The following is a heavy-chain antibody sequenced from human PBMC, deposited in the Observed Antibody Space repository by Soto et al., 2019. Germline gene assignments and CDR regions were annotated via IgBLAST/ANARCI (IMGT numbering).Heavy chain of an antibody. D-gene: IGHD2-2*01. Sequence: SVKVSCKASGGTFSSYTISWVRQAPGQGLEWMGGFIPEDGITIYAQKFQGRVTMTEDTSTDTAYMELRSLRSDDTAVYYCGRGYCTSTSCYGPDYWGQGTLVTVSS. J-gene: IGHJ4*02. CDR2: FIPEDGIT. V-gene: IGHV1-69*10. CDR3: GRGYCTSTSCYGPDY. CDR1: GGTFSSYT.